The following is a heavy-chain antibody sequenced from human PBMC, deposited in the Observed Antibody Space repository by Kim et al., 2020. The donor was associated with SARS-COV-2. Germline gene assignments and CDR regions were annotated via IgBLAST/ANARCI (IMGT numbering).Heavy chain of an antibody. V-gene: IGHV3-30*07. D-gene: IGHD3-10*01. J-gene: IGHJ6*02. Sequence: KGRFTISRDNSKNTLYLQMNSLRAEDTAVYYCARHALITMVRGVINGMDVWGQGTTVTVSS. CDR3: ARHALITMVRGVINGMDV.